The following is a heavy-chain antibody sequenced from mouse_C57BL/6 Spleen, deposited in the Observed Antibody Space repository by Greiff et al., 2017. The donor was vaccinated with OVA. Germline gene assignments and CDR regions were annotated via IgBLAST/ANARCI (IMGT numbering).Heavy chain of an antibody. V-gene: IGHV1-76*01. Sequence: QVQLKQSGAELVRPGASVKLSCKASGYTFTDYYINWVKQRPGQGLEWIARIYPGSGNTYYNEKFKGKATLTAEKSSSTAYMQLSSLTSEDSAVYFCARWDYGRGYAMDYWGQGTSVTVSS. D-gene: IGHD2-4*01. CDR1: GYTFTDYY. CDR2: IYPGSGNT. CDR3: ARWDYGRGYAMDY. J-gene: IGHJ4*01.